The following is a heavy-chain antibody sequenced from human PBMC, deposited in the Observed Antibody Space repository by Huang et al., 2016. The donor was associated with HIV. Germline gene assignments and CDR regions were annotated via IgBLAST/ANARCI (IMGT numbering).Heavy chain of an antibody. CDR3: ATLPPVNYGRSGGRVRDY. CDR1: GYTFSNYD. D-gene: IGHD2-15*01. V-gene: IGHV1-8*01. J-gene: IGHJ4*02. CDR2: MNPHSGNT. Sequence: QVQLVQSGAEVKKPGASVKVSCKASGYTFSNYDINWVRQAPGQGLEWRGWMNPHSGNTGYARKFQGRVTRTRSTSISTAYMELSRLRFEDTAVYYCATLPPVNYGRSGGRVRDYWGQGSLVTVSS.